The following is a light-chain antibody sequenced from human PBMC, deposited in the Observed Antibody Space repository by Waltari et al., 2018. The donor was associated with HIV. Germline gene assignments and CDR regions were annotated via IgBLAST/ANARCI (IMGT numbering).Light chain of an antibody. CDR2: YDS. Sequence: SYVVSQPPSVSVAPGKTAAIPWAGNNIGSKTVHWYPQKPGQAPVLVIYYDSDRPSGIPERFSDSSSGNTATLTISRVEAGDEADYYCQVWDSSTDHVIFGGGTKLTVL. V-gene: IGLV3-21*04. CDR1: NIGSKT. J-gene: IGLJ2*01. CDR3: QVWDSSTDHVI.